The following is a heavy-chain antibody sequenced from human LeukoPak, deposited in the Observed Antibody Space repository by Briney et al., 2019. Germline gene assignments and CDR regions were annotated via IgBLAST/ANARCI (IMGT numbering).Heavy chain of an antibody. Sequence: SVKVSCKASGGTFSSYAISWVRQAPGQGLEWMGGIIPIFGTANYAQKFQGRVTITADESTSTAYMELSSLRSEDTAVYYCARDGYGDRPIDYWGQGTLVTVSS. D-gene: IGHD4-17*01. CDR1: GGTFSSYA. V-gene: IGHV1-69*13. CDR3: ARDGYGDRPIDY. J-gene: IGHJ4*02. CDR2: IIPIFGTA.